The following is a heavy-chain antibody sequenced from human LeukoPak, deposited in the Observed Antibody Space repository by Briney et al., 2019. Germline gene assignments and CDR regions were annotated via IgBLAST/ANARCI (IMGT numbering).Heavy chain of an antibody. CDR2: IYYSGST. D-gene: IGHD3-3*01. Sequence: LETLSLTCTVSGYSISSGYYWAWIRQSPGKGLEWIGSIYYSGSTYYNPSLKSRVTISVDTSKNQFSLKLSSVTAADTAVYYCASYDFWSGYVFDYWGQGTLVTVSS. J-gene: IGHJ4*02. CDR3: ASYDFWSGYVFDY. V-gene: IGHV4-38-2*02. CDR1: GYSISSGYY.